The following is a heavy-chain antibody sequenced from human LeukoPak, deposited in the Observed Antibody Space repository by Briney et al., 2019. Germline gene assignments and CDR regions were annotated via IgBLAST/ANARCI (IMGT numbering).Heavy chain of an antibody. CDR3: TTDLIVVVTYFDY. Sequence: GGSLRLSCAASGFTFSNAWMNWVRQAPGKGLEWVGRIKSKTDGGTRDFATPVKGRFTISRDDSKNTLYLQMNSLKTEDTAVYYCTTDLIVVVTYFDYWGQGTLVTVSS. J-gene: IGHJ4*02. D-gene: IGHD2-21*02. V-gene: IGHV3-15*07. CDR2: IKSKTDGGTR. CDR1: GFTFSNAW.